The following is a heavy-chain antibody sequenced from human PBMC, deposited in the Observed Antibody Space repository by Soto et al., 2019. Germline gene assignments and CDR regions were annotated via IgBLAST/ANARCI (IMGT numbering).Heavy chain of an antibody. CDR3: ARGRWLIPEY. D-gene: IGHD6-19*01. CDR1: GGSFSGYY. J-gene: IGHJ4*02. CDR2: INHSGST. Sequence: QVQLQQWGAGLLKPSETLSLTCAVYGGSFSGYYWSWIRQPPGKGLEWIGEINHSGSTNYNPSLKSRVTISVDTSKNQFSLKLRSVTAADTAVYYCARGRWLIPEYWGQGTLVTVSS. V-gene: IGHV4-34*01.